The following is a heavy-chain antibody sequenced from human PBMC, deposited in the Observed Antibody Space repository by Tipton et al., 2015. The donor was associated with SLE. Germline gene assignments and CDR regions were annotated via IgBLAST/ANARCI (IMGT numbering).Heavy chain of an antibody. Sequence: TLSLTCTVSGGSISTNTFSWAWIRRPPEEGLQWVGSLYYSGTTYYNPSLKSRVTISVDTSKNQFSLNLRSLTAADTAVYYCARLRSYCGPPSCYSDFDYWGQGTLVTVSS. CDR1: GGSISTNTFS. CDR3: ARLRSYCGPPSCYSDFDY. V-gene: IGHV4-39*07. CDR2: LYYSGTT. D-gene: IGHD2-2*01. J-gene: IGHJ4*02.